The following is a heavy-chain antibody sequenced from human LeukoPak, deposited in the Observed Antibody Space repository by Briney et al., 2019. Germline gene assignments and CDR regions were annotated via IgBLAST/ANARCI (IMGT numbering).Heavy chain of an antibody. V-gene: IGHV4-34*01. CDR1: GGSFSGYY. Sequence: SETLSLTCAVDGGSFSGYYWSWIRQPPGKGLEWIGEINHSGGTNYNPSLKSRVTISGDRSKSQFSLKLSSMAAADTAVYYCARANYDTNGNRRYYNYYGLDVWGQGTTVTVST. D-gene: IGHD2-8*01. CDR3: ARANYDTNGNRRYYNYYGLDV. CDR2: INHSGGT. J-gene: IGHJ6*01.